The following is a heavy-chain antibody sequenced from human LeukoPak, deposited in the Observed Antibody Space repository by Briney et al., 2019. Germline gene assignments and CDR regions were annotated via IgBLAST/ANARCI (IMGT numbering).Heavy chain of an antibody. V-gene: IGHV3-74*01. Sequence: PGGSLRLSCAASAFTFSSYSMHWVRQAPGKGLVWVSRINSDESSTNYADSVKGRFTISRDNAKNTLYLQMNSLRAEDTAMYYCAREPPDSGLMNDCWGQGTLVTVAS. CDR2: INSDESST. CDR3: AREPPDSGLMNDC. J-gene: IGHJ4*02. D-gene: IGHD5-12*01. CDR1: AFTFSSYS.